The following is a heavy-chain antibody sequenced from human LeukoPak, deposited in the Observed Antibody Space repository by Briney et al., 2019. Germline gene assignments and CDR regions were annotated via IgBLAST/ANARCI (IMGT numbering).Heavy chain of an antibody. D-gene: IGHD3-3*01. Sequence: KPSETLSLTCAVSGGSISSNSYYWGWIRQPPGKGLEWIGEINHSGSTNYNPSLKSRVTISVDTSKNQFSLKLSSVTAADTAVYYRARGRSYYDFWSGYAPFDYWGQGTLVTVSS. CDR1: GGSISSNSYY. J-gene: IGHJ4*02. V-gene: IGHV4-39*07. CDR3: ARGRSYYDFWSGYAPFDY. CDR2: INHSGST.